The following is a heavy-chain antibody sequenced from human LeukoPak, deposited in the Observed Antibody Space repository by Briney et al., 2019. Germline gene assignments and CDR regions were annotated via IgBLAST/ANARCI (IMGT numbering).Heavy chain of an antibody. CDR1: GFPFSSYG. D-gene: IGHD6-19*01. J-gene: IGHJ5*02. CDR2: ISDEGSNE. Sequence: GGSLRLSCAASGFPFSSYGIHWVRRAPGKGLEWVALISDEGSNEYYADSVEGRFTVSRDNSKNTLYLQMSSLRAEDTAVYYCAKEGVSSDWYSNWFDPWGQGTLVTVSS. V-gene: IGHV3-30*18. CDR3: AKEGVSSDWYSNWFDP.